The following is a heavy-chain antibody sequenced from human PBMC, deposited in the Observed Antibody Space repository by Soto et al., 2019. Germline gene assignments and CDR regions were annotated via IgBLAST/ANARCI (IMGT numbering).Heavy chain of an antibody. D-gene: IGHD1-26*01. Sequence: EVQLVESGGGFVQPGGSLRLSCAASGFTFSNSWMHWVRQAPGKGLVWVSYINSDGSTTTYADSVKGRFTISRDNAKNTVYLLITSLTAEDTAVYYCARDRSYTTDYWGQGTLVTVSS. V-gene: IGHV3-74*01. CDR2: INSDGSTT. CDR3: ARDRSYTTDY. CDR1: GFTFSNSW. J-gene: IGHJ4*02.